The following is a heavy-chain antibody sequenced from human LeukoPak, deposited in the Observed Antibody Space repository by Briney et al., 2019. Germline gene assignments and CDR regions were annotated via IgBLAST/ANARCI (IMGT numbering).Heavy chain of an antibody. V-gene: IGHV4-59*01. CDR3: ARGGWFGDPYYFDY. CDR2: IYYSGST. Sequence: SETLSLTCTVSGGSISSYYWSWIRQPPGKGLEWIEYIYYSGSTNYNPSLKSRVTISVDTSKNQFSLKLSSVTAADTAVYYCARGGWFGDPYYFDYWGQGTLVTVSS. CDR1: GGSISSYY. D-gene: IGHD3-10*01. J-gene: IGHJ4*02.